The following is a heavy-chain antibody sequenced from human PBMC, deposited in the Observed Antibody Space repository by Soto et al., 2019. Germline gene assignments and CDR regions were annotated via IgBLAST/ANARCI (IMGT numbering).Heavy chain of an antibody. CDR3: ARVNLRYYYDSSGYYYHYYYGMDV. CDR1: GFTFSDYY. Sequence: GGSLRLSCAASGFTFSDYYMSWIRQAPGKGLEWVSYISSSSSYTNYADSVKGRFTISRDNAKNSLYLQMNSLRAEGTAVYYCARVNLRYYYDSSGYYYHYYYGMDV. J-gene: IGHJ6*01. V-gene: IGHV3-11*06. CDR2: ISSSSSYT. D-gene: IGHD3-22*01.